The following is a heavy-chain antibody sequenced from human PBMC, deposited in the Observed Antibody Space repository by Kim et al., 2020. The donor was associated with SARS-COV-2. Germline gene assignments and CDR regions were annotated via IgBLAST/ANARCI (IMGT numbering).Heavy chain of an antibody. CDR3: ARDRLSNYDILTGYYAPFDY. V-gene: IGHV1-3*01. D-gene: IGHD3-9*01. Sequence: ASVKVSCKASGYTFTSYAMHWVRQAPGQRLEWMGWINAGKGNTKYSQKFQGRVTITRDTSASTAYMELSSLRSEDTAVYYCARDRLSNYDILTGYYAPFDYWGQGTLVTVSS. J-gene: IGHJ4*02. CDR1: GYTFTSYA. CDR2: INAGKGNT.